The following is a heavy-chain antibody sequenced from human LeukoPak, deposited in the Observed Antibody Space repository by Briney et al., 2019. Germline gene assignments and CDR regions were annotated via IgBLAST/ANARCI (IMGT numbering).Heavy chain of an antibody. CDR3: ARRRDGYNPFDY. J-gene: IGHJ4*02. D-gene: IGHD5-24*01. CDR2: INAGNGNT. Sequence: GASVKVSCKASGYTFTSYAMHWVRQAPGQRLEWMGWINAGNGNTKYSQKFQGRVTITRDTSASTAYMELSSLRSEDTAVYYCARRRDGYNPFDYWGQGTLVTVSS. CDR1: GYTFTSYA. V-gene: IGHV1-3*01.